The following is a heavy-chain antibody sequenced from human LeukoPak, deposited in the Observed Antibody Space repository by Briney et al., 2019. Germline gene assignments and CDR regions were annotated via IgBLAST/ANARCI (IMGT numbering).Heavy chain of an antibody. CDR1: GYTFTSYF. CDR2: INPSGGST. D-gene: IGHD6-13*01. J-gene: IGHJ4*02. CDR3: AREAQQTFDY. V-gene: IGHV1-46*01. Sequence: ASVKVSCKASGYTFTSYFFHWVRQAPGQGLEWMGIINPSGGSTSYAQKFQGGVTMTRDMSTSTVYMELSSLRSEDTAVYYCAREAQQTFDYWGQGTLVTVSS.